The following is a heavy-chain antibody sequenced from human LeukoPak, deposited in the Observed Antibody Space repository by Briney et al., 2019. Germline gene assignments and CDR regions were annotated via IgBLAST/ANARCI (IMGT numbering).Heavy chain of an antibody. CDR3: ARGPYSGYDHPDY. CDR2: IWYDGSNK. V-gene: IGHV3-33*01. Sequence: GGSLRLSCAASGFTFSSYGMHWVRQAPGKGLEWVAVIWYDGSNKYYADSVKGRFTICRDNSKNTLYLQMNSLRAEDTAVYYCARGPYSGYDHPDYWGQGTLVTVSS. CDR1: GFTFSSYG. J-gene: IGHJ4*02. D-gene: IGHD5-12*01.